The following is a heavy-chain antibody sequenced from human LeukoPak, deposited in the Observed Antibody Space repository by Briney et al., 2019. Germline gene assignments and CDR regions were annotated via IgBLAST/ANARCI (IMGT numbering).Heavy chain of an antibody. V-gene: IGHV3-20*04. CDR3: ARGRGITMVRGVRYYFDY. CDR2: INWNGGST. J-gene: IGHJ4*02. D-gene: IGHD3-10*01. Sequence: GGSLRLSCAASGFTFDDYGMSWVRQAPGKGLEWVSGINWNGGSTGYADSVKGRFTISRDNAKNSLYLQMNSLRAEDTAVYYCARGRGITMVRGVRYYFDYWGQGTLVTVSS. CDR1: GFTFDDYG.